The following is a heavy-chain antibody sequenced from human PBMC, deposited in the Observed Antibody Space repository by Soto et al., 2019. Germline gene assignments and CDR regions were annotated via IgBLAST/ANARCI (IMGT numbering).Heavy chain of an antibody. CDR2: IYHSGST. CDR3: ARAHHGCQRYGMDV. Sequence: QLQLQESGSGLVKPSQTLSLTCAVSGGSISSGGYSWSWIRQPPGKGLEWIGYIYHSGSTYYNPSLKESGTITVNRAKNQVSLKLRFCDAADTAGLFLARAHHGCQRYGMDVWGQGTTVTVSS. D-gene: IGHD4-17*01. V-gene: IGHV4-30-2*01. CDR1: GGSISSGGYS. J-gene: IGHJ6*02.